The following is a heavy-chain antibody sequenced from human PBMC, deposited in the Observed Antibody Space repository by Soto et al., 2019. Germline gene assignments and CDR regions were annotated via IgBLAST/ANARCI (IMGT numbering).Heavy chain of an antibody. D-gene: IGHD2-2*01. Sequence: QVQLVQSGAEVKKPGASVKVSCKASGYIFSNYGISWVRQAPGQGLQWMGWISAYSGNTDYAQNLQGRVTMTTDTSTSTAYMELRSLRSDDTAVYYCARVPGYCTSTSCHDYWGQGTLVTVSS. CDR3: ARVPGYCTSTSCHDY. CDR2: ISAYSGNT. CDR1: GYIFSNYG. V-gene: IGHV1-18*01. J-gene: IGHJ4*02.